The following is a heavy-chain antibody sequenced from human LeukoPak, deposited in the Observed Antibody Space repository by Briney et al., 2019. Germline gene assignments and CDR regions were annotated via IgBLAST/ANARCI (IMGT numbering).Heavy chain of an antibody. V-gene: IGHV1-8*01. Sequence: GASXXVXCKASGXTFTSYDINWVRQATGQGLEWMGWMNPNSGNTGYAQKFQGRVTMTRNTSISTAYMELSSLRSEDTAVYYCARSPSMVAGTWWFDPWGQGTLVTVSS. CDR1: GXTFTSYD. J-gene: IGHJ5*02. D-gene: IGHD6-13*01. CDR3: ARSPSMVAGTWWFDP. CDR2: MNPNSGNT.